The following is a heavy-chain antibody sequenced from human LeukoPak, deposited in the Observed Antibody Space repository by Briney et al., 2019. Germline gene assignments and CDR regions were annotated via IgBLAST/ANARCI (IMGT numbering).Heavy chain of an antibody. Sequence: KPSETLSLTCTVSGGSISSGDYYWSWIRQPPGKGLEWIGYIYYSGSTYYNPSLKSRVTISVDTSKNQFSLKLSSVTAADTAVYYCARLPQSPVWYYYGMDVWGQGTTVTVSS. J-gene: IGHJ6*02. CDR2: IYYSGST. CDR3: ARLPQSPVWYYYGMDV. CDR1: GGSISSGDYY. D-gene: IGHD3-16*01. V-gene: IGHV4-30-4*01.